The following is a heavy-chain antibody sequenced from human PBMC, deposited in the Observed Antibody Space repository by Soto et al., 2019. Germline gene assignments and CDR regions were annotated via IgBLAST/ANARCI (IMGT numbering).Heavy chain of an antibody. CDR1: GFTFSSYS. V-gene: IGHV3-21*01. Sequence: GGSLRLSCAASGFTFSSYSMNWVRQAPGKGLEWVSSISSSSSYIYYADSVKGRFTISRVNAKNSLYLQMNSLRAEDTAVYYCARDFDYYDSSDGAFDIWGQGTMVTVSS. J-gene: IGHJ3*02. D-gene: IGHD3-22*01. CDR3: ARDFDYYDSSDGAFDI. CDR2: ISSSSSYI.